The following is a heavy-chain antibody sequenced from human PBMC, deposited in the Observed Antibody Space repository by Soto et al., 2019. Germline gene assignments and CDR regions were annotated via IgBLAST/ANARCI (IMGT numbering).Heavy chain of an antibody. CDR2: INPNGGST. Sequence: VQLVQSGAEVKKPGASVQVSCKTSGYSFSNYSMHWVRQVPGQGLEWMGKINPNGGSTSLAQKFKDAVTLTRDTSTTTVYMELSSLTSEDTAVYYCARDGVQLWPRYYFDYWCQGTLVTVSS. J-gene: IGHJ4*02. V-gene: IGHV1-46*01. D-gene: IGHD1-1*01. CDR1: GYSFSNYS. CDR3: ARDGVQLWPRYYFDY.